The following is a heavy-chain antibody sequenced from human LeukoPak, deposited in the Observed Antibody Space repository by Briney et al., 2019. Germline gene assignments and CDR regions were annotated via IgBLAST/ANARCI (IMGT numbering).Heavy chain of an antibody. CDR1: GGSISSGGYS. CDR2: LYHSGST. J-gene: IGHJ5*02. Sequence: SETLSLTCAVSGGSISSGGYSWSWLRQPPGKGLEWIGYLYHSGSTYYNPSLKSRVTISVDRSKNQFSLKLSSVTAADTAVYYCARGIQEDYYDSSGYYYSWFDPWGQGTLVTVSS. V-gene: IGHV4-30-2*01. CDR3: ARGIQEDYYDSSGYYYSWFDP. D-gene: IGHD3-22*01.